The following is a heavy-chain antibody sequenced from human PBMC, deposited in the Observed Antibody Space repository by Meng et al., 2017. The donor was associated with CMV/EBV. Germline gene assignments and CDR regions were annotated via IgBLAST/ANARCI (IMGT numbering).Heavy chain of an antibody. V-gene: IGHV1-18*01. D-gene: IGHD2-21*01. CDR2: ISVYNGHT. CDR1: GYTFTGYG. CDR3: ARGVPLGIIYSFDY. Sequence: QVPRVQSGGEVKKPGASVKVSCKASGYTFTGYGISWVRQAPGQGLEWMGWISVYNGHTNFAQNLQGRVTMTTDTSTNTAYVELRSLRSDDTAIYYCARGVPLGIIYSFDYWGQGTLVTVSS. J-gene: IGHJ4*01.